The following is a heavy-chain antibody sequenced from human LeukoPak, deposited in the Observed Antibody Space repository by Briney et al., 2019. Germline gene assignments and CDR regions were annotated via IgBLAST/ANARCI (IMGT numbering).Heavy chain of an antibody. CDR2: IIPILGIA. D-gene: IGHD3-22*01. J-gene: IGHJ4*02. CDR1: GGTFSSYA. Sequence: ASVKVSCKASGGTFSSYAISWVRQAPGQGLEWMGRIIPILGIANYAQKFQGRVTITADESTSTAYMELSSLRSEDTAVYYCARDRSYYDSSGYYLRGHFDYWGQGTLVTVSS. CDR3: ARDRSYYDSSGYYLRGHFDY. V-gene: IGHV1-69*04.